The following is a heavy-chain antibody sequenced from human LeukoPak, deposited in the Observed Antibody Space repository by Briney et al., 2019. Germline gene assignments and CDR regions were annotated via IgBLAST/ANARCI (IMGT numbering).Heavy chain of an antibody. J-gene: IGHJ6*03. CDR1: GGSFSGYY. Sequence: SETLSLTCAVYGGSFSGYYWSWIRQPQGKGLEWIGEINHSGSTNYNPSLKSRVTISVDTSKNQFSLKLSSVTAADTAVYYCARGPHRSSDYYYYYYMDVWGKGTTVTVSS. CDR3: ARGPHRSSDYYYYYYMDV. V-gene: IGHV4-34*01. CDR2: INHSGST. D-gene: IGHD3-10*01.